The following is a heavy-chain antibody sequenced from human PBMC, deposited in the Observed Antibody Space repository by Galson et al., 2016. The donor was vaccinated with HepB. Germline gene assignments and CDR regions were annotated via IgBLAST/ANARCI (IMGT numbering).Heavy chain of an antibody. CDR1: GYSISSDYF. D-gene: IGHD1-14*01. CDR3: VTRNPSSAPDY. V-gene: IGHV4-38-2*02. J-gene: IGHJ4*02. Sequence: SETLSLTCTVSGYSISSDYFWGWIRQPPVKGLEWIGTIARSGNIHYNPSLKSRVTMSVDTSKNQFSLKLSSVTASDTAVYYCVTRNPSSAPDYWGQGTLVTVSS. CDR2: IARSGNI.